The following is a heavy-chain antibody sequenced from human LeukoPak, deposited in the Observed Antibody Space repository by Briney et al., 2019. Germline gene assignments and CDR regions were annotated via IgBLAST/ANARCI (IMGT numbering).Heavy chain of an antibody. CDR1: GGSISSSY. CDR2: IYTSGST. D-gene: IGHD6-13*01. CDR3: ARLIAAVGTFDY. Sequence: SETLSLTCTVSGGSISSSYWGWIRQPPGKGLEWIGYIYTSGSTNYNPSLKSRVTISVDTSKSQFSLKLSSVTAADTAVYYCARLIAAVGTFDYWGQGTLVTVSS. V-gene: IGHV4-4*09. J-gene: IGHJ4*02.